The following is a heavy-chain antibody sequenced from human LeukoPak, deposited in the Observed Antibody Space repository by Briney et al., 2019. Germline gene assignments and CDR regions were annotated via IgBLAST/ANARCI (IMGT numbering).Heavy chain of an antibody. CDR1: GYTFSDHF. V-gene: IGHV1-2*02. J-gene: IGHJ4*02. D-gene: IGHD3-10*01. CDR2: INPKSGGT. Sequence: ASVKVSCKTSGYTFSDHFIHWVRQAPGQGLEWMGWINPKSGGTKYAQNFQARVTLTRDTSISTAYMELNSLRSDDTAMYFCARDLSSGELSFDFWGQGTLVTVSS. CDR3: ARDLSSGELSFDF.